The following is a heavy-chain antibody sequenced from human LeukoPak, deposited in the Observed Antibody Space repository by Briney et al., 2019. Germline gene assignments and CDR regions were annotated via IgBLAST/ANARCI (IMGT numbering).Heavy chain of an antibody. Sequence: ASVKVSCKASGYTFTGHYMHWVRQAPGQGLEWMGWINPNSGGTNYAQKFQGRVTMTRDTSISTAYLQWSSLKASDTAMYFCARYGIRGSTDNYQLLPFDSWGQGTLVTVSS. CDR1: GYTFTGHY. J-gene: IGHJ4*02. CDR3: ARYGIRGSTDNYQLLPFDS. V-gene: IGHV1-2*02. D-gene: IGHD2-2*01. CDR2: INPNSGGT.